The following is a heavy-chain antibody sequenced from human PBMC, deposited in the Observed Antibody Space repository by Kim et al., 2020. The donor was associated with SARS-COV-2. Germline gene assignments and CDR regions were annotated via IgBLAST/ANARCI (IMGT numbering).Heavy chain of an antibody. Sequence: SETLSLTCTISADSIYTYYWSWVRQPAGKRLEYIGRINTSGNTNYNPSFQSRVTMSMDTSGPQFSLRLTSGTAADTAVYYCARVLPGFDWYFDLWGRGTLVTVSS. CDR1: ADSIYTYY. D-gene: IGHD3-16*01. CDR2: INTSGNT. V-gene: IGHV4-4*07. J-gene: IGHJ2*01. CDR3: ARVLPGFDWYFDL.